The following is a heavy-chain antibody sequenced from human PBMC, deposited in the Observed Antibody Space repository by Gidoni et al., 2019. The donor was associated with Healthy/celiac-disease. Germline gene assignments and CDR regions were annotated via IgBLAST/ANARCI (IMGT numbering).Heavy chain of an antibody. CDR1: GGSASSGSYY. V-gene: IGHV4-61*01. J-gene: IGHJ4*02. CDR3: ARASTGYCSGGSCYDGGY. Sequence: QVQLQESGPGLVKPSETLSLTCTVSGGSASSGSYYWSWIRQPPGKGLEWIGYIYYSGSTNYNPSLKSRVTISVDTSKNQFSLKLSSVTAADTAVYYCARASTGYCSGGSCYDGGYWGQGTLVTVSS. CDR2: IYYSGST. D-gene: IGHD2-15*01.